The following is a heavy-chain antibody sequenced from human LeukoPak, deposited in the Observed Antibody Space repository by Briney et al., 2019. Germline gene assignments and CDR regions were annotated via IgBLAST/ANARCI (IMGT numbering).Heavy chain of an antibody. Sequence: SVKVSCKASGGTFSSYAISWVRQAPGQGLEWMGRIIPIFGTANYAQKFQGRVTITTDESTSTAYMELSSLRSEDTAVYYCARGPMTGYYKLLDYWGQGTPVTVSS. J-gene: IGHJ4*02. V-gene: IGHV1-69*05. D-gene: IGHD3-9*01. CDR1: GGTFSSYA. CDR2: IIPIFGTA. CDR3: ARGPMTGYYKLLDY.